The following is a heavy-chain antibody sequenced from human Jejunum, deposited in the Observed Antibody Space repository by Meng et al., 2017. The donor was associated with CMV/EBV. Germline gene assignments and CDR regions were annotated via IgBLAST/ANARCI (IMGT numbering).Heavy chain of an antibody. CDR3: ARDASSNQEQWLRQPDY. CDR2: ISSGSRYT. Sequence: FSSYSINWGRKAPGKGLEWVSSISSGSRYTSYADSVKGRYTISRDNAKNSLYLQMNSLRAEDTAVYYCARDASSNQEQWLRQPDYWGQGTLVTVSS. J-gene: IGHJ4*02. V-gene: IGHV3-21*01. D-gene: IGHD5-12*01. CDR1: FSSYS.